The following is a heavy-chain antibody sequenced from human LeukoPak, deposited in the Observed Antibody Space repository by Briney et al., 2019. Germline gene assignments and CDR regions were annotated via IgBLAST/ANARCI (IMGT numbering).Heavy chain of an antibody. CDR2: FRPYSGDT. D-gene: IGHD3-10*01. CDR3: ARDRGALVPNPWASDM. Sequence: GASVKVSCKASGYTFTSYGISWVRQAPGQGLEWMGWFRPYSGDTKYAQKFQGRVTMTTDTSTSTAYMELRSLSSDDTAVYYCARDRGALVPNPWASDMWGQGTMVIVSP. V-gene: IGHV1-18*01. CDR1: GYTFTSYG. J-gene: IGHJ3*02.